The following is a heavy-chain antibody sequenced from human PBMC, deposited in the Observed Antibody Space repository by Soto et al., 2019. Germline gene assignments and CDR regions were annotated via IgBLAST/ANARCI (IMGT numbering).Heavy chain of an antibody. CDR1: GYTFTSYA. Sequence: GASVKVSCKASGYTFTSYAMHWVRQAPGQRLEWMGWINAGNGNTKYSQKFQGRVTITRDTSASTAYMELSSLRSEDTAVYYCARDGLLITVGGVIVFRSGMDVWGQGTTVTVAS. CDR2: INAGNGNT. CDR3: ARDGLLITVGGVIVFRSGMDV. V-gene: IGHV1-3*01. J-gene: IGHJ6*02. D-gene: IGHD3-16*02.